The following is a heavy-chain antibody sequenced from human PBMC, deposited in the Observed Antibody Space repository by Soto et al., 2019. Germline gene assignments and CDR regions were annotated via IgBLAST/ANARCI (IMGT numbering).Heavy chain of an antibody. V-gene: IGHV4-31*03. CDR2: IHYSGST. CDR3: ARESLAYCGGDCYSSPFDY. D-gene: IGHD2-21*02. J-gene: IGHJ4*02. Sequence: SETLSLTCTVSGGSISSGGYYWSWIRQHPGKGLEWIGYIHYSGSTYYNPSLKSRITTSLDTSKNQFSLKLSSVTAADTAVYYCARESLAYCGGDCYSSPFDYWGQGALVNVSS. CDR1: GGSISSGGYY.